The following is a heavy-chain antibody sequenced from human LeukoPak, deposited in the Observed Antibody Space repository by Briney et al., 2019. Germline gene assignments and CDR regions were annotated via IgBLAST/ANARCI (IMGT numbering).Heavy chain of an antibody. Sequence: SETLSLTCTVSGGSISSSSYYWGWIRQPPGKGLEWIGSIYYSGSTYYNPSLKSRVTISVDTSKNQFSLKLSSVTAADTAVYYCARGGPVVVTAFDYWGQGTLVTVSS. D-gene: IGHD2-21*02. CDR2: IYYSGST. V-gene: IGHV4-39*07. CDR1: GGSISSSSYY. J-gene: IGHJ4*02. CDR3: ARGGPVVVTAFDY.